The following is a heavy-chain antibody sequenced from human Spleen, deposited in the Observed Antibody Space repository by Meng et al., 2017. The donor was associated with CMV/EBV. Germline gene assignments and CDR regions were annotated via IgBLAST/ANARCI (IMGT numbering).Heavy chain of an antibody. CDR2: INPKSGDT. D-gene: IGHD3-22*01. V-gene: IGHV1-2*02. J-gene: IGHJ3*02. CDR1: GYTFTGYY. Sequence: ASVKVSCKASGYTFTGYYMHWVRQAPGQGLEWMGWINPKSGDTNYAQKFQGRVTMTRDTSISTAYMELSWLRSDDTAVYYCARDGAYYYDVSGYYLDAFDIWGQGTVVTVSS. CDR3: ARDGAYYYDVSGYYLDAFDI.